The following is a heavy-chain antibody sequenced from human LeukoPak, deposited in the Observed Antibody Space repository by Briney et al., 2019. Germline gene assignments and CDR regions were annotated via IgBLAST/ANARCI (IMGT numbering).Heavy chain of an antibody. CDR2: ISGSGGST. CDR1: GFTFSSYA. V-gene: IGHV3-23*01. D-gene: IGHD6-13*01. CDR3: AKGALNLGALKREIIAAAGTLDY. J-gene: IGHJ4*02. Sequence: GGSLRLSCAASGFTFSSYAMSWVRQAPGKGLEWVSAISGSGGSTYYADSVKGRFTISRDNSKNTLYLQMNSLRAEDTAVYYCAKGALNLGALKREIIAAAGTLDYWGQGTLVTVSS.